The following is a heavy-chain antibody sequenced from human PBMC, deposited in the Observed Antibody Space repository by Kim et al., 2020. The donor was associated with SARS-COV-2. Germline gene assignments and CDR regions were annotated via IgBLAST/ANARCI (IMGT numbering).Heavy chain of an antibody. CDR2: IIDTGGP. CDR1: GFTFSSYA. D-gene: IGHD2-21*02. V-gene: IGHV3-23*01. Sequence: GGSLRLSCSASGFTFSSYAMNWVRQAPGKGLEWVSGIIDTGGPFYADSVKGRFIISRDNSKNTVYLQMNSLRAEDTAVYYCAKGGGDGTYWGQGTLVTVSS. J-gene: IGHJ4*02. CDR3: AKGGGDGTY.